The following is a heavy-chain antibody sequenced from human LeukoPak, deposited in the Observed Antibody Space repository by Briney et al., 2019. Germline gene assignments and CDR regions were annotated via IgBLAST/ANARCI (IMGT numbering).Heavy chain of an antibody. CDR2: IYYSGST. Sequence: PSETLSLTCTVSGGSISYYYWNLMRQPPGKGLEWIGYIYYSGSTRYNPSLKSRVTISVDTSKNQFSLKLSSVTAADTAVYYCARNPHYYDSSDYDAFDMWVQGTMVTVSS. D-gene: IGHD3-22*01. CDR3: ARNPHYYDSSDYDAFDM. J-gene: IGHJ3*02. V-gene: IGHV4-59*01. CDR1: GGSISYYY.